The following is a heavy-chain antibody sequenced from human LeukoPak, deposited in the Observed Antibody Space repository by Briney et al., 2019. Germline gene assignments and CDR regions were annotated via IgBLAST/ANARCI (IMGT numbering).Heavy chain of an antibody. V-gene: IGHV3-48*03. J-gene: IGHJ4*02. CDR1: GFTFSSYE. CDR3: ARDQNHYVWGTYCYNPFDY. CDR2: ISSSGTI. Sequence: GGSLRLSCAASGFTFSSYEMNWVRQAPGQGLEWLSYISSSGTIYYADSVKGRFTISRDNAKNSLYLEMYSLRDEDTAVYYCARDQNHYVWGTYCYNPFDYWGQGTLVTVSS. D-gene: IGHD3-16*02.